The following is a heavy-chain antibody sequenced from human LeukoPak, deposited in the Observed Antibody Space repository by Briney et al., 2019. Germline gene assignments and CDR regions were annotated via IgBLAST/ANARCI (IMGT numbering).Heavy chain of an antibody. D-gene: IGHD5-18*01. CDR1: GFTFSSYY. J-gene: IGHJ4*02. V-gene: IGHV3-21*01. Sequence: PGGSLRLSCAASGFTFSSYYMSWVRQAPGKGLEWVSPISSSSSYIYYADSVEGRFTISRDNAKNSLYLQMNSLRAEDTAVYYCARTQLSDTAMSYFDYWGRGTLVTVSS. CDR2: ISSSSSYI. CDR3: ARTQLSDTAMSYFDY.